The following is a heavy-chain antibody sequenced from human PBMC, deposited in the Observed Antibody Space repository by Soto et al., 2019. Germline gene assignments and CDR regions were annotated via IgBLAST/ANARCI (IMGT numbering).Heavy chain of an antibody. V-gene: IGHV1-46*01. Sequence: ASVKVSCKTFGLTFTSYYIHWVRQAPGQRLEWMGIINPISARTSYAQSFQGTVTMTRDTSTSTVYMELSSLRPDDTSVYYCATSPSISLAGNHLEFWGQGTLVTVSS. CDR2: INPISART. D-gene: IGHD6-19*01. CDR3: ATSPSISLAGNHLEF. J-gene: IGHJ4*02. CDR1: GLTFTSYY.